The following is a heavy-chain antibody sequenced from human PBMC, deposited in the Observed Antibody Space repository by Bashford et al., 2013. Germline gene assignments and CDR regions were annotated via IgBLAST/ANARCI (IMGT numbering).Heavy chain of an antibody. CDR2: INPNSGGT. J-gene: IGHJ4*01. CDR3: ARGHNYYDSSGYFRGGIDY. D-gene: IGHD3-22*01. V-gene: IGHV1-2*06. CDR1: GYTFTGYY. Sequence: ASVKGSPARASGYTFTGYYMHWVRQAPGQGLEWMGRINPNSGGTNYAQKFQGRVTMTRDTSISTTYMELSRLRSDDTAVYFCARGHNYYDSSGYFRGGIDYWGQGKHWVTVSS.